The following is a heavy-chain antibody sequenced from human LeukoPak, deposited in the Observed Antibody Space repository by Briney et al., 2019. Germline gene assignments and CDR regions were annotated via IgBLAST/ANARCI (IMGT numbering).Heavy chain of an antibody. CDR1: GGSFSNYY. D-gene: IGHD6-19*01. V-gene: IGHV4-59*01. CDR2: MSYSGST. Sequence: SETLSLTCTVSGGSFSNYYWSWIRQPPGRGLEWIGYMSYSGSTKYSPSLKSRVAISVDTSKNQFSLKMTSVTAADTAVYYCARDGDSSGWTRSDYWGQGTLVTVSS. CDR3: ARDGDSSGWTRSDY. J-gene: IGHJ4*02.